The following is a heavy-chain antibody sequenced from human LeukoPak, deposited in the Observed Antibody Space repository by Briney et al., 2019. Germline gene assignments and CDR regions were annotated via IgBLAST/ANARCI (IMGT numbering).Heavy chain of an antibody. J-gene: IGHJ5*02. D-gene: IGHD2-2*01. V-gene: IGHV4-59*12. CDR1: GGSISSYY. CDR2: IYYSGST. CDR3: ARARYCSSTSCYWGPFDP. Sequence: SETLSLTCTVSGGSISSYYWSWIRQPPGKGLEWIGYIYYSGSTNYNPSLKSRVTISVDTSKNQFSLKLSSVTAADTAVYYCARARYCSSTSCYWGPFDPWGQGTLVTVSS.